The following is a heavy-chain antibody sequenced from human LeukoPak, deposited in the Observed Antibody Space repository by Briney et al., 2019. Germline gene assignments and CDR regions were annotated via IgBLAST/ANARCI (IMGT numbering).Heavy chain of an antibody. CDR3: ARGRDFWSRDFDY. V-gene: IGHV4-34*01. CDR2: INHSGST. D-gene: IGHD3-3*01. CDR1: GGSFSGYY. J-gene: IGHJ4*02. Sequence: SETLSLTCAVYGGSFSGYYWSWIRQPPGKGLEWIGEINHSGSTNYNPSLKSRVTISVDTSKNQCSLKLSSVTAADTAVYYCARGRDFWSRDFDYWGQGTLVTVSS.